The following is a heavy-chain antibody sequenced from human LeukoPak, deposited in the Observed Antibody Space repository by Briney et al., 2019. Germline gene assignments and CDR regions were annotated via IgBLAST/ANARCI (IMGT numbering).Heavy chain of an antibody. V-gene: IGHV3-23*01. D-gene: IGHD3-3*01. Sequence: GRSLRLSCAASGFTFSSYAMHWVRQAPGKGLEWVSAISGSGGSTYYADSVKGRFTISRDNSKNTLYLQMNSLRAEDTAVYYCAKRENEELRFLEWLPFDIWGQGTMVTVSS. CDR1: GFTFSSYA. CDR3: AKRENEELRFLEWLPFDI. CDR2: ISGSGGST. J-gene: IGHJ3*02.